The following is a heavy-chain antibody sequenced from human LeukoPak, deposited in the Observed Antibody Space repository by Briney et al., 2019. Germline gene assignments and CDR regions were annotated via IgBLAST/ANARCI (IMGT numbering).Heavy chain of an antibody. Sequence: GGSLRLSCAASGFTFSSYAIHWVRQAPCKGLEWVTLISYDGSNKYYADSVKGRFTISRDNSKNTLYLQMNSLRPDDTAVYYCARVRDSGRWGAFDIWGQGTMVTVSS. V-gene: IGHV3-30-3*01. D-gene: IGHD1-26*01. CDR2: ISYDGSNK. CDR3: ARVRDSGRWGAFDI. CDR1: GFTFSSYA. J-gene: IGHJ3*02.